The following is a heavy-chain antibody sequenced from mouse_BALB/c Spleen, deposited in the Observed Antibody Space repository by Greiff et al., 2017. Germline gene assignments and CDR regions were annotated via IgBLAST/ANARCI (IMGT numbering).Heavy chain of an antibody. CDR2: IYPGSGST. V-gene: IGHV1-55*01. J-gene: IGHJ4*01. CDR1: GYNFTSYW. Sequence: QVQLQQPGAELVKPGTSVKLCKASGYNFTSYWINWVKLRPGQGLEWIGDIYPGSGSTNYNEKFKSKATLTVDTSSSTAYMQLSSLASEDSALYYCANGYYAMDYWGQGTSVTVSS. CDR3: ANGYYAMDY.